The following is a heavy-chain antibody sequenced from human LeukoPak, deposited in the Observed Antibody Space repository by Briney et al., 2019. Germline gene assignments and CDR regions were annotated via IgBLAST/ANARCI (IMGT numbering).Heavy chain of an antibody. V-gene: IGHV4-59*01. D-gene: IGHD3-22*01. CDR2: INYSGST. CDR1: GGSISNYF. J-gene: IGHJ4*02. CDR3: ARMSSGYYIDY. Sequence: SETLSLTCTFSGGSISNYFWNWIRQNPGKGLEWIGSINYSGSTNYNPSLKSRGTMSVDTSKNQFSLKLTSVTAADTAVYYCARMSSGYYIDYWGQGTLVTVSS.